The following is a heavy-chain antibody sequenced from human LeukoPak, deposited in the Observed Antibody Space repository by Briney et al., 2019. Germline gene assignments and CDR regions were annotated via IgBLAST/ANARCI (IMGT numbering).Heavy chain of an antibody. CDR2: INPSGGST. Sequence: ASVKVSCKASGYSFTSYGITWVRQAPGQGLEWMGIINPSGGSTSYAQKFQGRVTMTRDTSTSTVYMELGSLRSEDTAVYYCARDSAAGTYYYYYYMDVWGKGTTVTVSS. J-gene: IGHJ6*03. CDR1: GYSFTSYG. CDR3: ARDSAAGTYYYYYYMDV. D-gene: IGHD6-13*01. V-gene: IGHV1-46*01.